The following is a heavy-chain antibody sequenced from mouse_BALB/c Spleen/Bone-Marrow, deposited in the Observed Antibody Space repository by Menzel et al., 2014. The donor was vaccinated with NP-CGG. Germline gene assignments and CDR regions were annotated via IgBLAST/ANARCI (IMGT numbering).Heavy chain of an antibody. J-gene: IGHJ4*01. CDR2: IGAGGCT. D-gene: IGHD1-1*01. CDR1: GFSLTSYG. Sequence: VQLVESGPGLVSPSQSLSIPCTVSGFSLTSYGVYWVRQPPGKGLEWLGVIGAGGCTNYNSALMTRLSISKDDSKSQVFLKMHSLQTDDTAMYYCARSPTSSWAMDYWGQGTSVTVSS. V-gene: IGHV2-9*02. CDR3: ARSPTSSWAMDY.